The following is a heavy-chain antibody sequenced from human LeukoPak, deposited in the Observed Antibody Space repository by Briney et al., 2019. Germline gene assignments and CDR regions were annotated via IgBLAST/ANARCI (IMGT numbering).Heavy chain of an antibody. Sequence: GGSLRLSCAASGFTFSSYAMSWVRQAPGKGLEWVSAISGSGGSTYYADSVKGRFTISRDNSTNTLYLQMNSLGAEDTAVYYCAGAVDGSGSYLVDYWGQGTLVTVSS. CDR2: ISGSGGST. CDR3: AGAVDGSGSYLVDY. D-gene: IGHD3-10*01. V-gene: IGHV3-23*01. CDR1: GFTFSSYA. J-gene: IGHJ4*02.